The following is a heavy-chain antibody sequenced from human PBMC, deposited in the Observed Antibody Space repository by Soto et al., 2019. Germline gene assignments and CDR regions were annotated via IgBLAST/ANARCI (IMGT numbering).Heavy chain of an antibody. CDR1: GFTVSSNY. D-gene: IGHD3-3*01. CDR3: ARVSGSFWSGYHQSTWYFQH. J-gene: IGHJ1*01. CDR2: IYSGGST. Sequence: EVQLVETGGGLIQPGGSLRLSCAASGFTVSSNYMSWVRQAPGKGLEWVSVIYSGGSTYYADSVKGRFTISRDNSKNTLYLQMNSLRAEDTAVYYCARVSGSFWSGYHQSTWYFQHWGQGTLVTVSS. V-gene: IGHV3-53*02.